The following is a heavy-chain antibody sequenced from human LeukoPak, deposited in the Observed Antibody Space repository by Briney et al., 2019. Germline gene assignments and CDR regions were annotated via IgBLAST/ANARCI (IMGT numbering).Heavy chain of an antibody. J-gene: IGHJ4*02. Sequence: PGGSLRLSCAASGFTFSSYGMHWVRQAPGKGLEGVAFIRYDGSNKYYADSVKGRFTISRDNSKNTLYLQMNSLRAEDTAVYYCAKLVTIFGVVIIPYYFDYWGQGTLVTVSS. V-gene: IGHV3-30*02. D-gene: IGHD3-3*01. CDR1: GFTFSSYG. CDR3: AKLVTIFGVVIIPYYFDY. CDR2: IRYDGSNK.